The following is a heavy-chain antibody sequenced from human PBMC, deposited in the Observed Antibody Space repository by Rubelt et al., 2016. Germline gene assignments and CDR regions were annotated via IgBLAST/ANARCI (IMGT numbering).Heavy chain of an antibody. D-gene: IGHD3-3*01. V-gene: IGHV4-38-2*02. CDR2: IYHSRST. CDR3: ARGGPSVRYDFWSGYYAFDY. J-gene: IGHJ4*02. CDR1: GYSISSGYY. Sequence: QVQLQESGPGLVKPSETLSLTCTVSGYSISSGYYWGWIRQPPGKGLEWIGSIYHSRSTYYNPSLKSRVTISVDTSKNQFSLKLSSVTATDTAVYYCARGGPSVRYDFWSGYYAFDYWGQGTLVTVSS.